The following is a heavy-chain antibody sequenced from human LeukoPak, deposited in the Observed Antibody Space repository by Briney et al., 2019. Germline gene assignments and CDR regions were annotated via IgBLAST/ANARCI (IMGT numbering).Heavy chain of an antibody. D-gene: IGHD1-26*01. Sequence: SGRSLRLSCAASGFTFDDYAMHWVRQAPGKGLEWVSGISWNSGSIGYADSVKGRFTISRDNAKNSLYLRMNSLRAEDTALYYCAKDRSGSYLMPDYWGQGTLVTVSS. CDR1: GFTFDDYA. CDR2: ISWNSGSI. J-gene: IGHJ4*02. CDR3: AKDRSGSYLMPDY. V-gene: IGHV3-9*01.